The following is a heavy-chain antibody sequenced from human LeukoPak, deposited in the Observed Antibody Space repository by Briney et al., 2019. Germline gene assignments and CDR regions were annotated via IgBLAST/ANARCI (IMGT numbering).Heavy chain of an antibody. CDR1: GYTFTGYY. V-gene: IGHV1-2*02. CDR3: ARGGSYTVHLYKWFDP. CDR2: INPNSGGT. D-gene: IGHD1-26*01. Sequence: GASVKVSCKASGYTFTGYYMHWVRQAPGQGLEWMGWINPNSGGTNYAQKFQGRVTITRDTSISTAYMELGRLRSDDTAVYYCARGGSYTVHLYKWFDPWGQGTLVTVSS. J-gene: IGHJ5*02.